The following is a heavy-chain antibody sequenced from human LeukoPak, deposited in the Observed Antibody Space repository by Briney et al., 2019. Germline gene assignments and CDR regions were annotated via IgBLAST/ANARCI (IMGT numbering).Heavy chain of an antibody. J-gene: IGHJ4*02. D-gene: IGHD3-3*01. Sequence: ASVKVSCKASGYTFTSYDVNWVRQATGQGLEWMGWMNPNSGNTGYAQKFQGRVTMTRNTSISTAYMELSSLRSEDTAVYYCARVGTIFGVAKGNDYWGQGTLVTVSS. CDR2: MNPNSGNT. CDR1: GYTFTSYD. CDR3: ARVGTIFGVAKGNDY. V-gene: IGHV1-8*01.